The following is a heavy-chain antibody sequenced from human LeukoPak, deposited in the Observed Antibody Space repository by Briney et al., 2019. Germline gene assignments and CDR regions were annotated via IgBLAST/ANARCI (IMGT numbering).Heavy chain of an antibody. CDR1: GYTFTSYY. CDR2: INPSGVST. V-gene: IGHV1-46*01. D-gene: IGHD1-1*01. CDR3: ARDRDWNLYYFDY. Sequence: GASVKASCKASGYTFTSYYMHWVRQAPGQGLEWMGIINPSGVSTSYAQKFQGRVTMTRDMSTSTVYMELSSLRSEDTAVYYCARDRDWNLYYFDYWGQGTLVTVSS. J-gene: IGHJ4*02.